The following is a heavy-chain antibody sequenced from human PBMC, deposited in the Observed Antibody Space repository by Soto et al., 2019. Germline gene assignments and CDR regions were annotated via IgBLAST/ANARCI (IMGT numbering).Heavy chain of an antibody. J-gene: IGHJ6*02. D-gene: IGHD5-18*01. Sequence: SETLSLTCTVSGGSISSYYWSWIRQPPGKGLEWIGYIYYSGSTNYNPSLKSRVTISVDTSKNQFSLKLSSVTAADTAVYYCARESQLGPYGMDVWGQGTTVTVSS. CDR3: ARESQLGPYGMDV. CDR1: GGSISSYY. CDR2: IYYSGST. V-gene: IGHV4-59*01.